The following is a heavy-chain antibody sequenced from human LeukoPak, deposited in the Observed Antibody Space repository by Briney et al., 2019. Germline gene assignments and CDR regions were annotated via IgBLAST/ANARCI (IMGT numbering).Heavy chain of an antibody. CDR2: IYYSGST. J-gene: IGHJ4*02. D-gene: IGHD3-22*01. Sequence: SETLSLTCTVSGGSISSSSYWWGWIRQPPGKGLEWIANIYYSGSTHYNPSLKSRVTISIEKSKNQLPLKLRSVTAADPAVYYCARNYYESSGYYPWNFDYWGQGTLVTVSS. CDR3: ARNYYESSGYYPWNFDY. CDR1: GGSISSSSYW. V-gene: IGHV4-39*01.